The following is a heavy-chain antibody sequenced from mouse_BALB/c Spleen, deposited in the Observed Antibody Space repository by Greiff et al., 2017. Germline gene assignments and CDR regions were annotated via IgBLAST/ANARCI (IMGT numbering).Heavy chain of an antibody. D-gene: IGHD1-1*02. J-gene: IGHJ2*01. CDR1: GYSITSDYA. CDR3: ARSPYGYFDY. CDR2: ISYSGST. Sequence: EVQLVESGPGLVKPSQSLSLTCTVTGYSITSDYAWNWIRQFPGNKLEWMGYISYSGSTSYNPSLKSRISITRDTSKNQFFLQLNSVTTEDTATYYCARSPYGYFDYWGQGTTLTVSS. V-gene: IGHV3-2*02.